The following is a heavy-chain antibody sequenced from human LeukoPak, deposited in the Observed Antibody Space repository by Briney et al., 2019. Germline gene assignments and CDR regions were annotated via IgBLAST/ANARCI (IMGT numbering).Heavy chain of an antibody. V-gene: IGHV4-34*01. CDR1: GGSFSGYY. CDR2: INHSGST. J-gene: IGHJ6*02. CDR3: AAYRYCSSTSCPTERTSDYYYYGMDV. D-gene: IGHD2-2*01. Sequence: PSETQSLTCAVYGGSFSGYYWSWIRQPPEKGLEWIGEINHSGSTNYNPSLKSRVTISVDTSKNQFSLKLSSVTAADTAVYYCAAYRYCSSTSCPTERTSDYYYYGMDVWGQGTTVTVSS.